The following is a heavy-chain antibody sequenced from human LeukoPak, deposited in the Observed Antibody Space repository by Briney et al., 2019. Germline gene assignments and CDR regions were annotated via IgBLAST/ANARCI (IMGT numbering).Heavy chain of an antibody. CDR3: TTDRSFGGAVAGFDY. V-gene: IGHV3-15*01. CDR2: IRSKTDGGTT. Sequence: AGGSLRLSCEASGFTFSNYAMSWVRQAPGKGLEWVGRIRSKTDGGTTDYAAPVKGRFTISRDDSKNTLYLQMNSLKTEDTAVYYCTTDRSFGGAVAGFDYWGQGTLVTVSS. J-gene: IGHJ4*02. CDR1: GFTFSNYA. D-gene: IGHD6-19*01.